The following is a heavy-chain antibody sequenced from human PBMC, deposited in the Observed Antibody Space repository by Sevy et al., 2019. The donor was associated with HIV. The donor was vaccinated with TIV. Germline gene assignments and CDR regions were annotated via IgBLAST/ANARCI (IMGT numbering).Heavy chain of an antibody. V-gene: IGHV3-21*01. CDR2: ISSSSSYI. CDR1: GFTFSSYS. Sequence: GGSLRLSCAASGFTFSSYSMNWVRQAPGKGLEWVSSISSSSSYIYYADSVKGRSTISRDNAKNSLYLQMNSLRAEDTAVYYCARAYYYDSSGYYLDYWGQGTLVTVSS. CDR3: ARAYYYDSSGYYLDY. D-gene: IGHD3-22*01. J-gene: IGHJ4*02.